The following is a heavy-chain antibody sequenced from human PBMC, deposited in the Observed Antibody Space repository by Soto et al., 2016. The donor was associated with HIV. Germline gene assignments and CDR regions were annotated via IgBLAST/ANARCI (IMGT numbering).Heavy chain of an antibody. CDR1: GFTFSDYY. J-gene: IGHJ6*02. CDR2: ISGSSSYT. D-gene: IGHD6-25*01. Sequence: VQLVESGGGLVKPGGSLRLSCAASGFTFSDYYMNWIRQAPGKGPEWVSYISGSSSYTNYADSVKGRFTISRDNAKNSLYLQMNSLRAEDTAVYYCARSTPTLAYSSGGLYGLDVWGQGPRSPVSS. CDR3: ARSTPTLAYSSGGLYGLDV. V-gene: IGHV3-11*05.